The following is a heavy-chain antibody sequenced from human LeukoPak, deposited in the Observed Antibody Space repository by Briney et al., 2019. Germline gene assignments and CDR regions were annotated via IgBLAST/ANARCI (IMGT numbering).Heavy chain of an antibody. Sequence: SSGTLSLTCAVYGGSFSGYYWSWIRQPPGKGLEWIGEINHSGSTNYNPSLKSRVTISVDTSKNQFSLKLSSVTAADTAVYYCARGARGYYDSSGAFDIWGQGTMVTVSS. CDR3: ARGARGYYDSSGAFDI. V-gene: IGHV4-34*01. CDR1: GGSFSGYY. CDR2: INHSGST. J-gene: IGHJ3*02. D-gene: IGHD3-22*01.